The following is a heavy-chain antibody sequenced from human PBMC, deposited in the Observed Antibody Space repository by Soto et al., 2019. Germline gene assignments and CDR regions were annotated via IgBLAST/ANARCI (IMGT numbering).Heavy chain of an antibody. J-gene: IGHJ4*02. CDR2: IYPGDSDT. V-gene: IGHV5-51*01. CDR3: ARPPGYDSSGYLDY. CDR1: AYSFPRSL. D-gene: IGHD3-22*01. Sequence: GESLKISYQGSAYSFPRSLIGCLRQMPGKGLGWMGIIYPGDSDTRYSPSFQGQVTISADKSISTAYLQWSSLKASDTAMYYCARPPGYDSSGYLDYWGQGTLVTVSS.